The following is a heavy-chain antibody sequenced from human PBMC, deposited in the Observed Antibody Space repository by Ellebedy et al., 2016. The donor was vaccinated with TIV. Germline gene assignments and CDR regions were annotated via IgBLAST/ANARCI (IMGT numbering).Heavy chain of an antibody. D-gene: IGHD5-12*01. Sequence: GESLKISCAASGFTFSSDWMHWFRQAPGKGLVWVSRIKGDGSSTNYADSVKGRLTISRDNAKNTLYLQMNSLRADDTAVYYFSRDMHIVASNYWGQGTLVTVSS. CDR2: IKGDGSST. V-gene: IGHV3-74*01. CDR3: SRDMHIVASNY. CDR1: GFTFSSDW. J-gene: IGHJ4*02.